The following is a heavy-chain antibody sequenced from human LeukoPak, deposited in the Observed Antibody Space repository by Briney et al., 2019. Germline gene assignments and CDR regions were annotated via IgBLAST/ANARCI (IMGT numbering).Heavy chain of an antibody. Sequence: GASVNLSRTASGYTFTFYGFSWVRHPPAQGMGLMGWISAYNGNTNYAQKLQGRVTMTTDTSTGTAYMELRSLRSDDTAVHYCARVTYGLDYYYHMDVWGKGTTVTVSS. D-gene: IGHD4-17*01. J-gene: IGHJ6*03. CDR1: GYTFTFYG. V-gene: IGHV1-18*01. CDR3: ARVTYGLDYYYHMDV. CDR2: ISAYNGNT.